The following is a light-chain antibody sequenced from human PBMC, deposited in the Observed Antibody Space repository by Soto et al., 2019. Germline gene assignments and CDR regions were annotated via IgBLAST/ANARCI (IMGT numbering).Light chain of an antibody. CDR3: QKYNSAPWT. V-gene: IGKV1-27*01. CDR2: AAS. Sequence: DIQMTQSPSSLSASVGDRVTITCRASQGISNYVAWYQQKPGQVPKLLIYAASTLQSGVPSRFSGSGSGTDLPLPISSLQPEDVATYYCQKYNSAPWTFGQGTKVEIK. J-gene: IGKJ1*01. CDR1: QGISNY.